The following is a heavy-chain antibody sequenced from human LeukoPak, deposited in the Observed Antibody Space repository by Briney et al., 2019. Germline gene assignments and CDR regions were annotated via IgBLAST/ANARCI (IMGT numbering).Heavy chain of an antibody. D-gene: IGHD3-10*01. CDR1: GFTVSSNH. V-gene: IGHV3-66*01. CDR2: IYSGGST. Sequence: GGSLRLSCAASGFTVSSNHMSWVRQAPGKGLEWVSVIYSGGSTYYADSVKGRFTISRDNSKNTLYLQMNSLRAEDTAVYYCARFEAYYGSGSYSAFDIWGQGTMVTVSS. J-gene: IGHJ3*02. CDR3: ARFEAYYGSGSYSAFDI.